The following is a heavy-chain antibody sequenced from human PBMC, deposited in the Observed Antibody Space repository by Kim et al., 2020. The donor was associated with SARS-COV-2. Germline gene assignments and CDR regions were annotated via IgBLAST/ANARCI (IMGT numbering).Heavy chain of an antibody. CDR2: INHSGST. V-gene: IGHV4-34*01. CDR3: ARGGRYCSGGSCYWYYYYGNDI. Sequence: SETLSLTCAVYGGSFSGYYWSWIRQPPGKGLEWIGEINHSGSTNYNPSLKSRVTISVDTSKNQFSLKLSTVTAADTAGYYCARGGRYCSGGSCYWYYYYGNDIRSQGTKVNGSS. CDR1: GGSFSGYY. D-gene: IGHD2-15*01. J-gene: IGHJ6*02.